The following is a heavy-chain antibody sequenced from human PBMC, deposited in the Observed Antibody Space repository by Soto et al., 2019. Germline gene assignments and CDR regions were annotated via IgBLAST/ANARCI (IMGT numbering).Heavy chain of an antibody. CDR3: AKNFIPLSPDLYFDS. J-gene: IGHJ4*02. Sequence: GVSLSLSCAASGGTCRSYGMHWARQAPGRGLEWVAVISYYGSYKSYEDSVKGRFTISRDNYKNTLHLQMDSLRAEDTAVYYCAKNFIPLSPDLYFDSWGQGTLVTVSS. D-gene: IGHD3-16*01. V-gene: IGHV3-30*18. CDR2: ISYYGSYK. CDR1: GGTCRSYG.